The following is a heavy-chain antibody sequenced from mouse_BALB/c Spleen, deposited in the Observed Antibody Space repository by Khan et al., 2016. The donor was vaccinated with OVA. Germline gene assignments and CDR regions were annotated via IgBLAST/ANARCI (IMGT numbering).Heavy chain of an antibody. CDR1: GYTFTTYW. V-gene: IGHV1-7*01. Sequence: QVQLKQSGAELVKPGASVKMSCKASGYTFTTYWMHWVKQRPGQGLEWMGYINPTAGYTDYNEKFKDRATLSADKSSSTAYMQLSSLTSEDSAVYYCTRDRIDYWGQGTTLTVSS. CDR2: INPTAGYT. J-gene: IGHJ2*01. CDR3: TRDRIDY.